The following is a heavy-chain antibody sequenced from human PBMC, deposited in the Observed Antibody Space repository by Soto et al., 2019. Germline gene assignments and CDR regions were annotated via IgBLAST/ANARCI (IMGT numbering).Heavy chain of an antibody. CDR2: IKSNIDGGTT. D-gene: IGHD5-18*01. V-gene: IGHV3-15*07. Sequence: GGSLRLSCEVSGVTLTNVWMNWVRQAPGKGPEWVGRIKSNIDGGTTDYAAPVKGRFTVSRDDSENTLYLQMNSPKTEDTAVYYCSHGYYQYFNSWGQGTLVTVSS. CDR3: SHGYYQYFNS. J-gene: IGHJ4*02. CDR1: GVTLTNVW.